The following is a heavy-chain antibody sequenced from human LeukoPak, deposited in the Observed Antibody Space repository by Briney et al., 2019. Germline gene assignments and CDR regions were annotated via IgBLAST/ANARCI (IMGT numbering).Heavy chain of an antibody. D-gene: IGHD3/OR15-3a*01. CDR1: GASISSDY. Sequence: SETLSLTCTVSGASISSDYWTWIRQPPGMRLEWIGYIYYSGSTNYNPSLKSRVTISVDTSKNQFSLKLSSVTAADTAVYYCVCWTGWNFEYWGQGTLVTVSS. CDR2: IYYSGST. V-gene: IGHV4-59*08. J-gene: IGHJ4*02. CDR3: VCWTGWNFEY.